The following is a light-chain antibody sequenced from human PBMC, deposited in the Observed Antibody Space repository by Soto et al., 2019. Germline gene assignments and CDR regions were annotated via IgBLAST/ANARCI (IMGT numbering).Light chain of an antibody. Sequence: EIVMTQSPAILSVSPGERATLSCRASQTVAKNLAWYQQKPGQPPRLLIYRASTRATGVPARFSGSGSGTECTLTISSLQSEDFAIYYCQQYNTWPPPSESVGPGTKVDIK. J-gene: IGKJ3*01. CDR2: RAS. V-gene: IGKV3D-15*01. CDR3: QQYNTWPPPSES. CDR1: QTVAKN.